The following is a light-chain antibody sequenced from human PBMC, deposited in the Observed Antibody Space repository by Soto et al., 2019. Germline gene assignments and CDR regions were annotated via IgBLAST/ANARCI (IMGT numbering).Light chain of an antibody. Sequence: EIVLTQSPATLSLSPGERATLSCRASQSVGSHLVWYQQKPGQAPRLLIYDASNRATGIPGRFSGSGSGTEFSLTISSLEPEDFAVYFCQQHRNWPLTFGGGTKVEIK. J-gene: IGKJ4*01. V-gene: IGKV3-11*01. CDR1: QSVGSH. CDR3: QQHRNWPLT. CDR2: DAS.